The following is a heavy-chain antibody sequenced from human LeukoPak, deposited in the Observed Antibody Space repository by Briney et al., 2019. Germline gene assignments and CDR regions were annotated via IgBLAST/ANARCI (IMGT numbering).Heavy chain of an antibody. J-gene: IGHJ5*02. CDR3: ARGLTTVSSYNWFDP. CDR2: INHSGST. D-gene: IGHD4-11*01. Sequence: TSETLSLTCAVYGGSFSGYYWSWIRQPPGKGLEWIGEINHSGSTNYNPSLKSRVTISVDTSKNQFSLKLSSVTAADTAVYYCARGLTTVSSYNWFDPWGQGTLVTVSS. V-gene: IGHV4-34*01. CDR1: GGSFSGYY.